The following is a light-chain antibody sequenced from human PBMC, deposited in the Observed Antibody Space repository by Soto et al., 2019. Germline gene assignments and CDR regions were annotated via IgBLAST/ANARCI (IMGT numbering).Light chain of an antibody. Sequence: DIVMTQSPDSLPVSPGERPTFTSKSSQSLYSGPTNRNYLAWYQQKFGQPPKLLIYWASARDSGVPDRFSASGSETNFTLTISSLQAEDVAVYYCQQYFATPLTFGGGTRVEI. CDR3: QQYFATPLT. CDR1: QSLYSGPTNRNY. CDR2: WAS. J-gene: IGKJ4*01. V-gene: IGKV4-1*01.